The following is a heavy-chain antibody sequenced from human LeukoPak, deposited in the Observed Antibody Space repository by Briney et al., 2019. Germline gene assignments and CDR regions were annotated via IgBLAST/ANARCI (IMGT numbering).Heavy chain of an antibody. D-gene: IGHD6-6*01. CDR2: IYTSGST. CDR1: GGSISSYY. Sequence: SETLSLTCTVSGGSISSYYWSWIRQPAGKGLEWIGRIYTSGSTNYNPSLKSRVTMSVDTSKNQFSLKLSSVTAADTAVYYCARGGGYSSSAAKNNWFDPWGQGTLVTVSS. V-gene: IGHV4-4*07. J-gene: IGHJ5*02. CDR3: ARGGGYSSSAAKNNWFDP.